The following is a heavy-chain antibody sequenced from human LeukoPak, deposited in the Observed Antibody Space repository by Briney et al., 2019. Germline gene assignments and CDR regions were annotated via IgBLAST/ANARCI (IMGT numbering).Heavy chain of an antibody. Sequence: SETLSLTCTVSGGSISSGGYYWSWIRQHPGKGLEWIGYIYYSGSTYYNPSLKSRVTISVDTSKNQSSLKLSSVTAADTAVYYCARDRSIVATISYAFDIWGQGTMVTVSS. CDR2: IYYSGST. CDR1: GGSISSGGYY. D-gene: IGHD5-12*01. V-gene: IGHV4-31*03. J-gene: IGHJ3*02. CDR3: ARDRSIVATISYAFDI.